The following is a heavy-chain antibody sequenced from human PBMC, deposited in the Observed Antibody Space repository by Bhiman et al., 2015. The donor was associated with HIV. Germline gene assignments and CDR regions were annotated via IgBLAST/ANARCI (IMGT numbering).Heavy chain of an antibody. CDR3: AKDISSISSPGGDVFDM. D-gene: IGHD3-16*01. CDR1: GFAFHNYN. CDR2: IVWDSSRT. Sequence: EVQLVESGGVVVQPGGSLRLSCAASGFAFHNYNMHWVRQAPGKGLEWVSLIVWDSSRTYYADSVKGRFAISRDNSENSLFLQMNSLTTEDTALYYCAKDISSISSPGGDVFDMWGQGTMVTVSS. J-gene: IGHJ3*02. V-gene: IGHV3-43*01.